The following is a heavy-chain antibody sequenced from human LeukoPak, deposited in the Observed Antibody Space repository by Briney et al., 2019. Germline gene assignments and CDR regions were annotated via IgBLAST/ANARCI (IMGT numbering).Heavy chain of an antibody. V-gene: IGHV4-59*08. CDR3: ARHVWLIAAAGLGYMDV. J-gene: IGHJ6*03. D-gene: IGHD6-13*01. CDR1: GGFISSYY. CDR2: IYYSGST. Sequence: SETLSLTCTVSGGFISSYYWSWIRQPPGKGLEWIGYIYYSGSTNYNPSLKSRVTISVDTSKNQFSLKLSSVTAADTAVYYCARHVWLIAAAGLGYMDVWGKGTTVTVSS.